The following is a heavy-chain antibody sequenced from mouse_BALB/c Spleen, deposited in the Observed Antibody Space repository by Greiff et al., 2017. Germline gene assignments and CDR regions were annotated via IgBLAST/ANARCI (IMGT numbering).Heavy chain of an antibody. V-gene: IGHV5-17*02. Sequence: EVQLQESGGGLVQPGGSRKLSCAASGFTFSSFGMHWVRQAPEKGLEWVAYISSGSSTIYYADTVKGRFTISRDNPKNTLFLQMTSLRSEDTAMYYCAREGYRYLFYAMDYWGQGTSVTVSS. CDR2: ISSGSSTI. CDR3: AREGYRYLFYAMDY. CDR1: GFTFSSFG. J-gene: IGHJ4*01. D-gene: IGHD2-14*01.